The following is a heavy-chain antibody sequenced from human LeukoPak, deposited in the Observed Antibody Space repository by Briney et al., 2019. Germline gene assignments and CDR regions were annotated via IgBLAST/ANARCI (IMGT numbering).Heavy chain of an antibody. Sequence: PGGSLRLSCVASGFAFSDDSMNWVRQPPGKGLEWVSSISSTSKYIYYTDSVKGRFTISRDNAKNSLYLQMNSLRAEDTALYYCAKGSLYYYDSSGFPPLFDPWGQGTLVTVSS. CDR3: AKGSLYYYDSSGFPPLFDP. CDR1: GFAFSDDS. CDR2: ISSTSKYI. J-gene: IGHJ5*02. V-gene: IGHV3-21*04. D-gene: IGHD3-22*01.